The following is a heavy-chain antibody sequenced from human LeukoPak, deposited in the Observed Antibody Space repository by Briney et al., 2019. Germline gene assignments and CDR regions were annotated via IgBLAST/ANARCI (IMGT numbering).Heavy chain of an antibody. D-gene: IGHD6-13*01. CDR1: GFTFSSYG. V-gene: IGHV3-30*18. CDR2: ISYDGSNK. CDR3: ANGQLANYYFDY. J-gene: IGHJ4*02. Sequence: PGGSLRLSCAASGFTFSSYGMHWVRQAPGKGLEWVAVISYDGSNKYYADSVKGRFTISSDNSKNTLYLQMNSLRAEDTAVYYCANGQLANYYFDYWGQGTLVIVSS.